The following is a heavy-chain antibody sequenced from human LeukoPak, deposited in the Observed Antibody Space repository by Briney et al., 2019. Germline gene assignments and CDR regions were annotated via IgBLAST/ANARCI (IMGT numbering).Heavy chain of an antibody. CDR3: ARDHEDIVATIWGEGLNI. CDR2: FDPEDGET. V-gene: IGHV1-24*01. CDR1: GYTPTELS. J-gene: IGHJ3*02. D-gene: IGHD5-12*01. Sequence: ASVKVSCKVSGYTPTELSMHWVRQAPGKGLEWMGRFDPEDGETIYAQKFQGRVTMTADTSTDTVYMELSSLRSEDTAVYYCARDHEDIVATIWGEGLNIWGQGTVVTVSS.